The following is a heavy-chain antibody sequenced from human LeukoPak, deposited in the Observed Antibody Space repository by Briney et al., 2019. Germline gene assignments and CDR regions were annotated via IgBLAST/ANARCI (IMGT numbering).Heavy chain of an antibody. CDR3: ARFGVDYDMDV. J-gene: IGHJ6*02. D-gene: IGHD3-16*01. CDR1: GGSISGHY. V-gene: IGHV4-59*11. CDR2: IHYSGRP. Sequence: SQTLSLTCTVSGGSISGHYWTWIRQPPGKGLEWIGQIHYSGRPDYNPSLKSRVTISVDTSKNQLSLKVTSVAGADTAVYYCARFGVDYDMDVWGQGTTVTVSS.